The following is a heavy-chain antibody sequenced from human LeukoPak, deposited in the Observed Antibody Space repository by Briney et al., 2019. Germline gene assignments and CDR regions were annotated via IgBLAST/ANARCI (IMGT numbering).Heavy chain of an antibody. D-gene: IGHD2-15*01. V-gene: IGHV4-34*01. CDR1: GGSFSGYY. CDR3: ARGLPATGYCSGGSCYGLYFDY. J-gene: IGHJ4*02. Sequence: SETLSLTCAVYGGSFSGYYWSWIRQPPGKGLEWIGEINHSGSTNYNPSLKSRVTISVDTSENQFSLKLSSVTAADTAVCYCARGLPATGYCSGGSCYGLYFDYWGQGTLVTVSS. CDR2: INHSGST.